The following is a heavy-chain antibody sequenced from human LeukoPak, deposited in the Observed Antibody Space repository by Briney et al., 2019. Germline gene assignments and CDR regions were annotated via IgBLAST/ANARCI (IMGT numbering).Heavy chain of an antibody. Sequence: GGSLRLSCAASGFTFSSYAMSWVRQAPGKGLEWVSVITGGGGNTYYADSVKGRFSISRDNSKNTLYLQMNSLTADDTAVYYCAKLVVPAAIRGGAFDIWGQGTMVTVSS. J-gene: IGHJ3*02. CDR1: GFTFSSYA. CDR2: ITGGGGNT. V-gene: IGHV3-23*01. D-gene: IGHD2-2*01. CDR3: AKLVVPAAIRGGAFDI.